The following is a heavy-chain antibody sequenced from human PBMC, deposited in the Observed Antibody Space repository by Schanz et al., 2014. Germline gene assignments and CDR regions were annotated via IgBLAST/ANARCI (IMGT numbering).Heavy chain of an antibody. CDR2: INWDGSNT. CDR1: GFTLFYYK. Sequence: VQLVESGGVVVRRGGAPRLSLETSGFTLFYYKKHWGRQAPGKGLEWVSLINWDGSNTVYADSVKGRFTVSRDNSKNSLYLQMNSLTTDDTALYYCAKGSMVRGAILDSWGQGTPVTVAS. J-gene: IGHJ4*02. V-gene: IGHV3-43*01. D-gene: IGHD3-10*01. CDR3: AKGSMVRGAILDS.